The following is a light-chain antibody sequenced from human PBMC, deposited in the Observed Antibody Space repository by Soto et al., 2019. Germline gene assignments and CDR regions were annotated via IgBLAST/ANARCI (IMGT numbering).Light chain of an antibody. V-gene: IGLV2-8*01. CDR1: SSDVGGYNY. Sequence: QSALTQPASVSGSPGQSITISCTGNSSDVGGYNYVSWYQQHPGKAPKLMIYEVRERPSGVPDRFSGSKSGNTASLTVSGLQAEDEADYYCSSYAGNNNLLFGGGTKLTVL. CDR2: EVR. J-gene: IGLJ2*01. CDR3: SSYAGNNNLL.